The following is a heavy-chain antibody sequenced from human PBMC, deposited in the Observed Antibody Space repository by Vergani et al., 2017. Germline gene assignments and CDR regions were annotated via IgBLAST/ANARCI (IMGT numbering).Heavy chain of an antibody. CDR1: GFTFSSYS. J-gene: IGHJ4*02. V-gene: IGHV3-21*01. CDR2: ISSSSSYI. CDR3: ASTGILTGYYSNFDY. Sequence: EVQLVESGGGLVKPGGSLRLSCAASGFTFSSYSMNWVRQAPGKGLEWVSSISSSSSYIYYADSVKGRFTISRDNAKNSLYLQMNSLRAEDTAVYYCASTGILTGYYSNFDYWGQGTLVTVSS. D-gene: IGHD3-9*01.